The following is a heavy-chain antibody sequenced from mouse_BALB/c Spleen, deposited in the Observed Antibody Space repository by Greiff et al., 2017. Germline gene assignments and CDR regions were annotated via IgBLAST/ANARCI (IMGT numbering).Heavy chain of an antibody. CDR3: ARLLGAMDY. CDR1: GYSITSGYY. J-gene: IGHJ4*01. Sequence: EVKLVESGPGLVKPSQSLSLTCSVTGYSITSGYYWNWIRQFPGNKLEWMGYISYDGSNNYNPSLKNRISITRDTSKNQFFLKLNSVTTEDTATYYCARLLGAMDYWGQGTSVTVSS. CDR2: ISYDGSN. V-gene: IGHV3-6*02.